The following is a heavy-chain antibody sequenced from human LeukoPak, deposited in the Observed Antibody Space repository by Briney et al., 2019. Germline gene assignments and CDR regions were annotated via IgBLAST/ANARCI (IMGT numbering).Heavy chain of an antibody. V-gene: IGHV3-30*18. CDR2: ISYDGSNK. J-gene: IGHJ6*02. D-gene: IGHD3-3*01. CDR3: AKDRRVLRFLEWLMDV. Sequence: GGSLRLSCAASGFTFSSYGMHWVRQAPGKGLEWVAVISYDGSNKYYADSVKGRFTISRDNSKNTLYLQMNSLRVEDTAVYYCAKDRRVLRFLEWLMDVWGQGTTVTVSS. CDR1: GFTFSSYG.